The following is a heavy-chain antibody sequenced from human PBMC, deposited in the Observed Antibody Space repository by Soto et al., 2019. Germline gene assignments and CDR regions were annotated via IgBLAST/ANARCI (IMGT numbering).Heavy chain of an antibody. CDR3: ARDTVEFFPTAAGQYNWFDP. Sequence: QMQLQESGPGLVKPSQTLSLTCTVSGGSISSGGYYWSWIRQHPGKGLEWIGYIYYSGSTYYNPSLKSRVTISVEASKNQSSLKLSSVTAADTAVYYCARDTVEFFPTAAGQYNWFDPWVQGTLVTVSS. CDR2: IYYSGST. CDR1: GGSISSGGYY. D-gene: IGHD6-13*01. J-gene: IGHJ5*02. V-gene: IGHV4-31*03.